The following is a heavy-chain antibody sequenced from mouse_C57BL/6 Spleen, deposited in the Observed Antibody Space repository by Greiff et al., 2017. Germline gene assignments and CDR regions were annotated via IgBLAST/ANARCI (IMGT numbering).Heavy chain of an antibody. CDR3: AGPLDSSGYSFAY. CDR2: INPSTGGT. V-gene: IGHV1-42*01. D-gene: IGHD3-2*02. CDR1: GYSFTGYY. Sequence: DVKLVESGPELVKPGASVKISCKASGYSFTGYYMNWVKQSPEKSLEWIGEINPSTGGTTYNQKFKAKATLTVDKSSSTAYMQLKSLTSEDSAVYYCAGPLDSSGYSFAYWGQGTLVTVSA. J-gene: IGHJ3*01.